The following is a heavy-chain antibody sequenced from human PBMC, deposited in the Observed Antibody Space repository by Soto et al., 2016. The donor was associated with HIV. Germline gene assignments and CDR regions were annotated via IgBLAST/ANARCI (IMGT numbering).Heavy chain of an antibody. CDR3: ARRRVTRRTGYYYYGLDL. CDR2: IDHSGST. CDR1: GGSFSGYY. V-gene: IGHV4-34*01. D-gene: IGHD3-9*01. Sequence: QVQLQQWGAGLLKPSETLSLTCAVYGGSFSGYYWSWIRQPPGKGLEWIGEIDHSGSTNYNPSLKSRVTISLDTSKNQFSLKVSSVTAADTAVYYCARRRVTRRTGYYYYGLDLWGQGTTVTVSS. J-gene: IGHJ6*02.